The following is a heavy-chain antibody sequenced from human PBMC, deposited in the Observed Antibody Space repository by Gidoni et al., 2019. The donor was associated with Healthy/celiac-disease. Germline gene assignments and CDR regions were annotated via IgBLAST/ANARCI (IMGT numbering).Heavy chain of an antibody. CDR1: GGSISSGGYY. Sequence: QVQLQESGPGLVKPSQTLSLTCTVSGGSISSGGYYWSWIRQHPGKGLEWIGYIYYSGSTYYNPSLKSRVTISVDTSKNQFSLKLSSVTAADTAVYYCARDRAAAPLGGDGMDVWGQGTTVTVSS. D-gene: IGHD6-13*01. CDR3: ARDRAAAPLGGDGMDV. J-gene: IGHJ6*02. CDR2: IYYSGST. V-gene: IGHV4-31*03.